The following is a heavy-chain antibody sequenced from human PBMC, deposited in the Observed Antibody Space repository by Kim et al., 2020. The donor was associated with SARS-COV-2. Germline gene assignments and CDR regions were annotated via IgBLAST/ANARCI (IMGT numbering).Heavy chain of an antibody. CDR1: GFPFTNYF. CDR2: LNPSGAFT. D-gene: IGHD6-25*01. J-gene: IGHJ4*02. V-gene: IGHV1-46*01. Sequence: ASVKVSCKASGFPFTNYFMHWVRQAPGQGLEWMGTLNPSGAFTLFTQKYQGRVIITKDTSTSTVYMEVSSLRSEDTAVYFCAREAALIAAPQKNFDYWGQGTLVTVSS. CDR3: AREAALIAAPQKNFDY.